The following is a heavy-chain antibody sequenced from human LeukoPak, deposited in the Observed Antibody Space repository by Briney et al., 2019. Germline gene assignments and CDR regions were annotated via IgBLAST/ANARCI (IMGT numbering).Heavy chain of an antibody. Sequence: PSETLSLTCAVYGGSFSGYYWSWIRQPPGKGLEWIGEINHSGSTNYNPSLKSRVTISVDTSKNQFSLKLSSVTAADTAVYYCAARRVVEYSSSARGGEFDYWGQGTLVTVSS. J-gene: IGHJ4*02. V-gene: IGHV4-34*01. CDR3: AARRVVEYSSSARGGEFDY. D-gene: IGHD6-6*01. CDR2: INHSGST. CDR1: GGSFSGYY.